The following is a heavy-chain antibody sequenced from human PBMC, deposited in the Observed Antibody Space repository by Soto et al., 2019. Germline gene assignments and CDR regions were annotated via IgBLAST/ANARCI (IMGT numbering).Heavy chain of an antibody. J-gene: IGHJ4*02. D-gene: IGHD3-10*01. CDR2: IYYSGST. Sequence: SETLSLTCTVSGGSISSGGYYWSWIRQHPGKGLEWIGYIYYSGSTYYNPSLKSRVTISVDTSKNQFSLKLSSVTAADTAVYYCARFGELFGVADYWGQGTLVTVSS. V-gene: IGHV4-31*03. CDR3: ARFGELFGVADY. CDR1: GGSISSGGYY.